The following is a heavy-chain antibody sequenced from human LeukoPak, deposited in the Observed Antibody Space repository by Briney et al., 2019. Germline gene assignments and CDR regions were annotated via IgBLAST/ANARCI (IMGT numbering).Heavy chain of an antibody. J-gene: IGHJ4*02. D-gene: IGHD3-10*01. CDR2: ISGSGGST. CDR3: AKDVPIPFRYYYYGSGSYGAMGGY. CDR1: GFTFSSYA. Sequence: GGSLRLSCAASGFTFSSYAMSWVRQAPGKGLEWVSAISGSGGSTYYADSVKGRFTISRDSSKNTLYLQMNSLRAEDTAVYYCAKDVPIPFRYYYYGSGSYGAMGGYWGQGTLVTVSS. V-gene: IGHV3-23*01.